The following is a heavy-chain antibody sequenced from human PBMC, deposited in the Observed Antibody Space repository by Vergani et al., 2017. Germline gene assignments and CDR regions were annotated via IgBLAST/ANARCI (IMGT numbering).Heavy chain of an antibody. J-gene: IGHJ3*02. CDR3: TRDWHYYGSGSYYPDAVDI. D-gene: IGHD3-10*01. CDR1: GFTLGDYA. CDR2: IRSKAYGGTT. Sequence: EVQLVESGGGLVKPGRSLRLSCTASGFTLGDYAMSWFRQAPGKGLEWVGFIRSKAYGGTTEYAASVKGRFTISRDDSKSIAYLQMNSLKTEDTAVYYCTRDWHYYGSGSYYPDAVDIWGQGTMVTVSS. V-gene: IGHV3-49*05.